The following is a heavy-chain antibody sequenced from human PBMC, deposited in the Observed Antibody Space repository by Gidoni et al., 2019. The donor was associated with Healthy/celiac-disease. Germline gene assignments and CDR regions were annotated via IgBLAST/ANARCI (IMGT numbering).Heavy chain of an antibody. V-gene: IGHV4-34*01. CDR3: ARGQLENGMDV. J-gene: IGHJ6*02. CDR2: INHSGST. CDR1: GGSFSGYY. Sequence: AGLLKPSETLSLPCAVYGGSFSGYYWSWIRPPPGKGLEGIGEINHSGSTNYNPSLKSRVTISVDTSKNQFSLKLSSVTAADTAVYYCARGQLENGMDVWGQGTTVTVSS. D-gene: IGHD2-2*01.